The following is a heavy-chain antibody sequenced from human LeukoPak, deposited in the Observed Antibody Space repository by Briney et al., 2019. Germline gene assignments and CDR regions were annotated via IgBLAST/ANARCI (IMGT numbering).Heavy chain of an antibody. CDR2: IYYDGSKE. CDR1: GFSFNSYG. J-gene: IGHJ4*02. Sequence: GGSLRLSCAASGFSFNSYGMHWVRQAPGKGLEWVGIIYYDGSKEYYADSVKGRFTISRDNSKNKVYLQMNSLRADDTAVYYCAKDHSGSLLDYWGQGTLVTVSS. CDR3: AKDHSGSLLDY. D-gene: IGHD1-26*01. V-gene: IGHV3-33*06.